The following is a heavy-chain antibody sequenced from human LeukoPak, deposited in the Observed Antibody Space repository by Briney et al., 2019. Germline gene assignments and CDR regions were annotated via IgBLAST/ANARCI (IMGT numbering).Heavy chain of an antibody. CDR2: ISTTGGTT. CDR3: AIMHRYYDGSGYWVQ. CDR1: GFTFSSYA. Sequence: GGSLRLSCAASGFTFSSYAMSWVRQGPGMGLEWVSGISTTGGTTSYADAVKGRFTISRDNPRNTLYMQMNSLRAEDTAVYYCAIMHRYYDGSGYWVQWGQGTLVTVSS. V-gene: IGHV3-23*01. D-gene: IGHD3-22*01. J-gene: IGHJ4*02.